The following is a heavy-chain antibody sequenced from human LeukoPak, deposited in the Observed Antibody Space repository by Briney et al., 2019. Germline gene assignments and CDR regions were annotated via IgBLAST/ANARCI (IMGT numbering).Heavy chain of an antibody. CDR1: GFTFSSYG. CDR3: GSDSYRGYYFDY. Sequence: GGSLRLSCAASGFTFSSYGMHWVRQAPGKGLEWVAFIRYDGSNKYYADSVKGRFTISRDNSKNTVYLQMNSLKTEDTAVYYYGSDSYRGYYFDYWGQGTLVTVSS. V-gene: IGHV3-30*02. J-gene: IGHJ4*02. D-gene: IGHD3-10*01. CDR2: IRYDGSNK.